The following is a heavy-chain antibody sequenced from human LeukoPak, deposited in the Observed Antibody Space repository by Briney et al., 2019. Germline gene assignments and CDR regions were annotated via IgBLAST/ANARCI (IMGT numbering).Heavy chain of an antibody. Sequence: SETLSLTCTVSGVSITSSSYNWGWIRQTPGKGLEWIGSIYYSGNTFYNPSLKSRVTISVDTSKNQFSLKLSSVTAADTAVYYCARDLDLDCSGGSCLDGFDPWGQGTLVTVSS. J-gene: IGHJ5*02. CDR3: ARDLDLDCSGGSCLDGFDP. CDR1: GVSITSSSYN. D-gene: IGHD2-15*01. CDR2: IYYSGNT. V-gene: IGHV4-39*07.